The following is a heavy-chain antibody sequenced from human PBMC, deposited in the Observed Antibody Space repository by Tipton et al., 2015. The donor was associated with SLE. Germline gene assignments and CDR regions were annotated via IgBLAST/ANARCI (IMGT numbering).Heavy chain of an antibody. V-gene: IGHV4-38-2*01. CDR3: ARALDDYIAFDI. D-gene: IGHD4-11*01. Sequence: LRLSCAVSGYSISNGYYWGWIRQPPGKGLEWIGSIYHSGSTYYNPSLKSRVTISVDTSKNQFSLKLSSVTAADTAVYYCARALDDYIAFDIWGQGTMVTVSS. CDR1: GYSISNGYY. J-gene: IGHJ3*02. CDR2: IYHSGST.